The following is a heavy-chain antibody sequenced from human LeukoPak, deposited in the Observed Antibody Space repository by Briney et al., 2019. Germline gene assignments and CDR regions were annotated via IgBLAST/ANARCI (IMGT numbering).Heavy chain of an antibody. Sequence: GRSLRLSSAASGFTFSGHAMSWARQAPGNGLDWDSFSDSGGIPYYVDSVRGRFTISRDNSKNTLYLQMNTLRAEDTAVYYCAKAWAAAGTLDHWGQGTLVTVSS. CDR2: SDSGGIP. V-gene: IGHV3-23*01. J-gene: IGHJ4*02. CDR3: AKAWAAAGTLDH. D-gene: IGHD6-13*01. CDR1: GFTFSGHA.